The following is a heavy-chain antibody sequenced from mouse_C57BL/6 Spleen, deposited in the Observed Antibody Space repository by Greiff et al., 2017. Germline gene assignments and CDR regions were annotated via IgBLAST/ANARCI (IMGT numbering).Heavy chain of an antibody. V-gene: IGHV1-53*01. Sequence: VQLQQPGTKLVKPGASVKLSCKASGYTFTSYWMHWVKQRPGQGLEWIGNINPSNGGTNYNEKFKSKATLTVDKSSSTAYMQLSSLTSEDSAVYYCARSGSNYGGGVYYWGQGTTLTVSS. J-gene: IGHJ2*01. CDR3: ARSGSNYGGGVYY. CDR1: GYTFTSYW. CDR2: INPSNGGT. D-gene: IGHD2-5*01.